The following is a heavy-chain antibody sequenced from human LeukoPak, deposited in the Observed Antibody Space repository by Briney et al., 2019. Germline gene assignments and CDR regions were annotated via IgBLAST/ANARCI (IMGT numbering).Heavy chain of an antibody. J-gene: IGHJ5*02. V-gene: IGHV4-39*01. D-gene: IGHD3-10*01. Sequence: PSETLSLTCTVSGDSISSSSTYYWVWLRQPPGKGLEWIGSMYYTGNTYYNPSLKNRVAISVDMSKNQFSLKLNSVTAADTAVYYCARQAAGNYFGSGSYYPWGQGTLVAVSS. CDR1: GDSISSSSTYY. CDR3: ARQAAGNYFGSGSYYP. CDR2: MYYTGNT.